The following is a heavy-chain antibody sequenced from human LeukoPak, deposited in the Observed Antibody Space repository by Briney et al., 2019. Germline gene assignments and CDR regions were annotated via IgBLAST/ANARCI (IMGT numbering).Heavy chain of an antibody. V-gene: IGHV1-18*04. J-gene: IGHJ4*02. CDR3: VEGPNYFDY. Sequence: ASVKVSCKASGYTFNKYGITWVRQAPGQGLEWMGWISAYNGDTNYAQKLQGRVTMTTDTSTSTAYMELRSLRSDDTAVYYCVEGPNYFDYWGQGTLVTVSS. CDR1: GYTFNKYG. CDR2: ISAYNGDT.